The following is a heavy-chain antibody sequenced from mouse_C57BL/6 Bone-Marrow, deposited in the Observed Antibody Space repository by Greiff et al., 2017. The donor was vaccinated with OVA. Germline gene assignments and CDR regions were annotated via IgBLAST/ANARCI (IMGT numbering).Heavy chain of an antibody. V-gene: IGHV5-12*01. CDR3: ARHDYGSPYAIDY. J-gene: IGHJ4*01. CDR2: ISTGGGST. CDR1: GFTFSDYY. D-gene: IGHD1-1*01. Sequence: EVKLVESGGGLVQPGGSLKLSCAASGFTFSDYYMYWVRQTPEKRLEWVAYISTGGGSTNYPDTVKGRVTITRDNAKNTLYLQMNRLNSEDTAMYYCARHDYGSPYAIDYWGQGTSVTVSS.